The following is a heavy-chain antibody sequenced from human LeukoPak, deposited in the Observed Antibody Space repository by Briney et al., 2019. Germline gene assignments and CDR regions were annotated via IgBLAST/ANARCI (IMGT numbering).Heavy chain of an antibody. J-gene: IGHJ6*03. D-gene: IGHD1-26*01. CDR1: GFTFSDYY. Sequence: GGSLRLSCAASGFTFSDYYMSWIRQAPGKGLEWVSYISSSGSTIYYADSVKGRFTISRDNAKNSLYLQMNSLRAEDTAVYYCARNPYMGLHTTATHYYYMDVWGKGTTVTVSS. CDR2: ISSSGSTI. CDR3: ARNPYMGLHTTATHYYYMDV. V-gene: IGHV3-11*04.